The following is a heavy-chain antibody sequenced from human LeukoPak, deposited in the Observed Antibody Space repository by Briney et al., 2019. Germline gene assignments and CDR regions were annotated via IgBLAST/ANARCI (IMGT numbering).Heavy chain of an antibody. CDR1: GFTFSSYG. J-gene: IGHJ4*02. CDR3: AKGGGE. D-gene: IGHD2-21*01. Sequence: GGSLRLSCAASGFTFSSYGMHWVRQAPGKGLEWVALISYDGSNKHYADSVKGRLTISRDNSKNTLYLQMNSLRAEDTAVYYCAKGGGEWGQGTLVTVSS. CDR2: ISYDGSNK. V-gene: IGHV3-30*18.